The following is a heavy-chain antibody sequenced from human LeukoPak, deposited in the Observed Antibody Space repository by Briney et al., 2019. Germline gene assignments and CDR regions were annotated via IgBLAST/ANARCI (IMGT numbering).Heavy chain of an antibody. Sequence: PGGSLRLSCAASGFTFSYSSMNWVRQAPGKGLEWVSYISSSGSTIYYADSVKGRFTISRDNAKNSLYLQMNSLRAEDTAVYYCAREIDGYNDYWGQGTLVTVSS. D-gene: IGHD5-24*01. CDR3: AREIDGYNDY. CDR2: ISSSGSTI. V-gene: IGHV3-48*04. CDR1: GFTFSYSS. J-gene: IGHJ4*02.